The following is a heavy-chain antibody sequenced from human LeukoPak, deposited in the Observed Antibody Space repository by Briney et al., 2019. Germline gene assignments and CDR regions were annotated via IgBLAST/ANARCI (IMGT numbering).Heavy chain of an antibody. CDR2: IYYSGST. Sequence: PSETLSLTCTVSGGSISSCYWSWIRQSPGKGLEWIGYIYYSGSTNYNPSLKSRVTISVDTSKNQFSLKLSSVTAADTAVYYCAREGRDETYYDILTGYFSEGSGMSFFQHWGQGTLVTVSS. J-gene: IGHJ1*01. CDR1: GGSISSCY. CDR3: AREGRDETYYDILTGYFSEGSGMSFFQH. V-gene: IGHV4-59*01. D-gene: IGHD3-9*01.